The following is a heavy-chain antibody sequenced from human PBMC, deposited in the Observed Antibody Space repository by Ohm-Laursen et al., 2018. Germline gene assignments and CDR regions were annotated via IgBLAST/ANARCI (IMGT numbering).Heavy chain of an antibody. Sequence: SLRLSCSAPGFTFSNYAMHWVRQAPGKGLEWVAVLWYDGSNKHYADSVRGRFTISRDNSKNTLYLQMNSLRADDTAIYYCARDGIDYSTYDFDYWGQGTLVTVSS. V-gene: IGHV3-33*01. CDR1: GFTFSNYA. J-gene: IGHJ4*02. CDR2: LWYDGSNK. CDR3: ARDGIDYSTYDFDY. D-gene: IGHD4-11*01.